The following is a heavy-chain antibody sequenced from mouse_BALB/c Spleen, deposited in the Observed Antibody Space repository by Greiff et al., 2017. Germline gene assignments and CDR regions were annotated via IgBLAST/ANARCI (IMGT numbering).Heavy chain of an antibody. D-gene: IGHD3-3*01. CDR1: GFNIKDTY. J-gene: IGHJ2*01. CDR3: ARWEGEYYFDY. V-gene: IGHV14-3*02. Sequence: EVQLQQSGAELVKPGASVKLSCTASGFNIKDTYMHWVKQRPEQGLEWIGRIDPANGNTKYDPKFQGKATITADTSSNTAYLQLSSLTSDDTAVYYSARWEGEYYFDYWGQGTTLTVSS. CDR2: IDPANGNT.